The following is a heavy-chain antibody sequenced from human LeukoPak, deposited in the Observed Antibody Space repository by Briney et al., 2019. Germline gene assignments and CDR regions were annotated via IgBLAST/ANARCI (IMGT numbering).Heavy chain of an antibody. CDR3: ARDPDSSGWSSIEY. CDR2: ISYDGSNK. CDR1: GFTFSSYG. V-gene: IGHV3-30*03. J-gene: IGHJ4*02. Sequence: PGVSLRLSCAASGFTFSSYGMHWVRQAPGKGLEWVAVISYDGSNKYYTDSVKGRFTISRDSSKNTLYLQVNSLKAEDTAVYYCARDPDSSGWSSIEYWGQGTLVTVPS. D-gene: IGHD6-19*01.